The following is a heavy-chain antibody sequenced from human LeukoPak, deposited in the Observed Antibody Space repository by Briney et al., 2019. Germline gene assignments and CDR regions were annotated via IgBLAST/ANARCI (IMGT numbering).Heavy chain of an antibody. V-gene: IGHV4-4*02. CDR1: GGSISSNNW. CDR3: ASAQIVGATHSDY. J-gene: IGHJ4*02. D-gene: IGHD1-26*01. CDR2: IYHTGRT. Sequence: AETLSLTCAVSGGSISSNNWWSWVRQPPGKGLEWIGEIYHTGRTNYSPSLKSRVTVLVDKSKNQFSLRLTSVTAADTAVYYCASAQIVGATHSDYWGQGTLVTVSS.